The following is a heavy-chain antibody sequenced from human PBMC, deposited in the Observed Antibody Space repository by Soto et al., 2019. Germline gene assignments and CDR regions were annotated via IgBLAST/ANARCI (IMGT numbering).Heavy chain of an antibody. D-gene: IGHD3-16*01. CDR2: ISYDGSNK. V-gene: IGHV3-30*18. CDR1: GFTFSSYG. J-gene: IGHJ6*02. CDR3: AKPGGVVYYYYYGMDV. Sequence: GGSLRLSCAASGFTFSSYGMHWVRQAPGKGLEWVAVISYDGSNKYYADSVKGRFTISRDNSKNTLYLQMNSLRAEDTAVYYCAKPGGVVYYYYYGMDVWGQGTTVTVSS.